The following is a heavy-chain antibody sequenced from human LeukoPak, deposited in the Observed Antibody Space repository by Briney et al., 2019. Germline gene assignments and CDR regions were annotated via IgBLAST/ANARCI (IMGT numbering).Heavy chain of an antibody. J-gene: IGHJ4*02. V-gene: IGHV4-61*01. D-gene: IGHD3-3*01. Sequence: PSETLSLTCTVSGGSVSSGSYYWSWIRQPPGKGLEWIGEINHSGSTNYNPSLKSRVTISVDTSKNQLSLKLSSVTAADTAVYYCARCLYYDFWSGYYTPLKETATQFDYWGQGTLVTVSS. CDR1: GGSVSSGSYY. CDR3: ARCLYYDFWSGYYTPLKETATQFDY. CDR2: INHSGST.